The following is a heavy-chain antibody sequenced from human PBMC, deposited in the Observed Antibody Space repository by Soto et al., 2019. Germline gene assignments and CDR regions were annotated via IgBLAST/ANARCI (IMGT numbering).Heavy chain of an antibody. J-gene: IGHJ3*02. V-gene: IGHV3-30*02. CDR3: ATEYNADSAFDI. CDR2: TWYDESHK. Sequence: TGGSLRLSCAASGFIFSTYGMHWVRQAQGKGLEWEAMTWYDESHKYYADSVKGRFTISRDNSMNTLYLQMSSLRAVVTAVYYCATEYNADSAFDIWGQGTIVTGSS. D-gene: IGHD1-1*01. CDR1: GFIFSTYG.